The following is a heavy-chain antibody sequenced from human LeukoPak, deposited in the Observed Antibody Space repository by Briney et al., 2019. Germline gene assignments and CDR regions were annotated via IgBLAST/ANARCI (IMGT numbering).Heavy chain of an antibody. D-gene: IGHD6-19*01. CDR2: ISYDGSNK. CDR3: ANAVAGTFY. Sequence: GSLRLSCAASGFTFSSYGMHWVRQAPGKGLEWVAVISYDGSNKYYADSVKGRFTISRDNSKNTLYLQMNSLRAEDTAVYYCANAVAGTFYWGQGTLVTVSS. CDR1: GFTFSSYG. V-gene: IGHV3-30*18. J-gene: IGHJ4*02.